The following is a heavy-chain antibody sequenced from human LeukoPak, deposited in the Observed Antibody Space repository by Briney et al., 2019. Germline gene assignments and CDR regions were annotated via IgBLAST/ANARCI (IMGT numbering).Heavy chain of an antibody. D-gene: IGHD6-13*01. Sequence: GGSLRLSCAASGFTFSSYAMHWVRQAPGKGLEYVSAISSSGGSTYYANSVKGRFTLSRDNSKDTLYLQMNNLRVDDTAVYYCAKERGTGYSSSWYSWFDPWGQGTLVTASS. V-gene: IGHV3-64*04. CDR1: GFTFSSYA. J-gene: IGHJ5*02. CDR3: AKERGTGYSSSWYSWFDP. CDR2: ISSSGGST.